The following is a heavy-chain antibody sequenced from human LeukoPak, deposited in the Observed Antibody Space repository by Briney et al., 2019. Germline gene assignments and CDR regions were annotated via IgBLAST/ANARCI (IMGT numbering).Heavy chain of an antibody. V-gene: IGHV3-30*18. CDR3: AKKRKDHDSSGYYYAYFQH. Sequence: GRSLRLSCAASGFSFSSYGMHWVRQAPGKGLGWVAVISYDGSNKYYADSVKGRFTISRDKSKNTLYLQMNSLRAEDTAVYYCAKKRKDHDSSGYYYAYFQHWGQGTLVTVSS. J-gene: IGHJ1*01. CDR2: ISYDGSNK. D-gene: IGHD3-22*01. CDR1: GFSFSSYG.